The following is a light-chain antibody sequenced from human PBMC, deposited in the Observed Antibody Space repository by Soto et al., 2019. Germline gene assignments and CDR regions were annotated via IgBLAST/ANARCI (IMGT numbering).Light chain of an antibody. CDR3: QQYGSSSWT. J-gene: IGKJ1*01. CDR1: QSVSSSY. CDR2: GAS. V-gene: IGKV3-20*01. Sequence: ESVLTQSPGTLSLSPGERATLSCRASQSVSSSYLAWYQHKPGQAPRLLIYGASSRATGIPYRFSGSGSGTDFTLTISRLEREDVAVYYCQQYGSSSWTFGQGTKVDVK.